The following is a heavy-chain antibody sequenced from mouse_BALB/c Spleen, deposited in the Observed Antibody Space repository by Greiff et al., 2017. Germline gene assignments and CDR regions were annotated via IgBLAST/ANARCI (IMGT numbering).Heavy chain of an antibody. CDR3: ARSTGWFAY. CDR1: GYTFTSYT. CDR2: INPSSGYT. Sequence: QVQLQQSAAELARPGASVKMSCKASGYTFTSYTMHWVKQRPGQGLEWIGYINPSSGYTEYNQKFKDKTTLTADKSSSTAYMQLSSLTSEDSAVYYCARSTGWFAYWGQGTLVTVSA. V-gene: IGHV1-4*02. J-gene: IGHJ3*01. D-gene: IGHD4-1*02.